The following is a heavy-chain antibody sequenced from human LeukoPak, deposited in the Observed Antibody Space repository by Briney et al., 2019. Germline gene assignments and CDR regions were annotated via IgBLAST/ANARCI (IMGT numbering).Heavy chain of an antibody. CDR2: INNSGGNT. CDR3: AKHSGSYFYADFDY. D-gene: IGHD1-26*01. J-gene: IGHJ4*02. V-gene: IGHV3-23*01. Sequence: GGTLRLSCVASGFTFSSYGMNWVRQAPGKGLEWVSTINNSGGNTYYVDSVKGRFIISRDNSKNTLYLQMNSLRAEDTAVYYCAKHSGSYFYADFDYWGQGTLVTVSS. CDR1: GFTFSSYG.